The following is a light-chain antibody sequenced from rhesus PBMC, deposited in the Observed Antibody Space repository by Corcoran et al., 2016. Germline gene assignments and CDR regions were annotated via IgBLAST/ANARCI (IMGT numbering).Light chain of an antibody. CDR3: QQHNSHPLT. CDR1: QTISSY. J-gene: IGKJ4*01. CDR2: AAS. V-gene: IGKV1S5*01. Sequence: DIQMTQSPSSLSASVGDRVTITCRASQTISSYLAWFQKKPGKVPKLLIYAASSLERGVPSSFSGSGSVTDFTLTISSLQPEDFATYYCQQHNSHPLTFGGGTKVEIK.